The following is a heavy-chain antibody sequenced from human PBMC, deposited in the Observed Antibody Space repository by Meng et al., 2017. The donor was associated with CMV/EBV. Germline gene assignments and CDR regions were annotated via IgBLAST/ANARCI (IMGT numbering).Heavy chain of an antibody. CDR3: TTGSIVGATVFDY. V-gene: IGHV3-15*01. CDR1: GFTFSNAW. Sequence: GGSLRLSCAASGFTFSNAWMSWVRQAPGKGLEWVGRIKSKTDGGTTDYAAPVKGRFTISRDDSKNTLYLQMNSLKTDDTAVYCYTTGSIVGATVFDYWGQGTLVTVSS. CDR2: IKSKTDGGTT. J-gene: IGHJ4*02. D-gene: IGHD1-26*01.